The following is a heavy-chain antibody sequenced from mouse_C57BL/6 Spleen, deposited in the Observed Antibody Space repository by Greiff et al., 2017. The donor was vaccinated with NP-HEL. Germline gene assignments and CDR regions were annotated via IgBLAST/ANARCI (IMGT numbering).Heavy chain of an antibody. D-gene: IGHD1-1*01. CDR1: GYTFTSYW. V-gene: IGHV1-64*01. CDR3: AATGVADYFDY. CDR2: IHPNSGST. J-gene: IGHJ2*01. Sequence: QLQQSGAELVKPGASVKLSCTASGYTFTSYWMPWVKQRPGQGLEWIGMIHPNSGSTNYNEKFKSKATLTVDKSSSTAYMQLSSLTSEDSAVYYCAATGVADYFDYWGQGTTLTVSS.